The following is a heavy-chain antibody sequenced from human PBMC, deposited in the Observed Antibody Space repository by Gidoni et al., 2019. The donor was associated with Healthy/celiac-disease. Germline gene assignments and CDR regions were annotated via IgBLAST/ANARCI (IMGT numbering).Heavy chain of an antibody. CDR1: GGSFSGYS. CDR3: ARGGSFRYYSGSGPNNWFDP. CDR2: INHSGSN. J-gene: IGHJ5*02. D-gene: IGHD3-10*01. V-gene: IGHV4-34*01. Sequence: HVQLQQWGAVLLKPSETLTLTCAVYGGSFSGYSWCCIRQPPGKGLEWIGEINHSGSNNSNPSLRIRGTISVDTSKSHFCRKLSSVTAADTAVYYCARGGSFRYYSGSGPNNWFDPWGQGTLVTVSS.